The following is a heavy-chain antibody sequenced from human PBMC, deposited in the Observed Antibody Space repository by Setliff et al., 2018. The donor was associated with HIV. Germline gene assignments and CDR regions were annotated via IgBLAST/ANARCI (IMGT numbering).Heavy chain of an antibody. V-gene: IGHV3-21*01. D-gene: IGHD1-1*01. CDR2: ISSGSSYI. Sequence: LRLSCLASGFTFSSYSMNWVRQAPGKGLEWVSSISSGSSYIYYADSVKGRFTISRDNAKSSLYLQMNSLRAEDTAVYYCARWRTTGTGYYYYGMDVWGQGTTVTVSS. CDR3: ARWRTTGTGYYYYGMDV. J-gene: IGHJ6*02. CDR1: GFTFSSYS.